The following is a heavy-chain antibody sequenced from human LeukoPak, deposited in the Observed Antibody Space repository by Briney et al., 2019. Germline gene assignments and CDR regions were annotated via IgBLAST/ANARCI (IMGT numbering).Heavy chain of an antibody. D-gene: IGHD4-23*01. CDR3: ARDLRTPSDTNIAIDC. V-gene: IGHV3-74*01. CDR2: INSDGSST. CDR1: GFTFSSYW. J-gene: IGHJ4*02. Sequence: GGSLRLSCAASGFTFSSYWMHWVRQVSGKGLVWVSRINSDGSSTSNADFVKGRFTISRDNAKNTLYLQMNSLRAEDTAVYYCARDLRTPSDTNIAIDCWDQGTLVTVSS.